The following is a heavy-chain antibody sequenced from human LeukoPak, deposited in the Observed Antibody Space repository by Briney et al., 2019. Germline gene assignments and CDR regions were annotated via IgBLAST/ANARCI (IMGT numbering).Heavy chain of an antibody. D-gene: IGHD2-15*01. CDR3: ARGRGGTRVFDY. CDR2: IYYSGST. Sequence: PSETLSLTCTVSGGSISSYYWGWIRQPPGKGLEWIGYIYYSGSTNYNPSLKSRVTISVDTSKNQFSLKLSSVTAADTAVYYCARGRGGTRVFDYWGQGTLVTVSS. J-gene: IGHJ4*02. V-gene: IGHV4-59*01. CDR1: GGSISSYY.